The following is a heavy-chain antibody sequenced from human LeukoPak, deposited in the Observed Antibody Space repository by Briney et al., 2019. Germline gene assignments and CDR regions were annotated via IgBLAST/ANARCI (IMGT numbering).Heavy chain of an antibody. J-gene: IGHJ4*02. CDR1: GFTFKSYG. CDR2: ISYDGSNK. CDR3: AKDLYDY. Sequence: GRSLRLSCVASGFTFKSYGMHWVRQAPGKGLEWVAVISYDGSNKYYADSVKGRFTISRDNSKNTLNLQMNSLRAEDTAVYYCAKDLYDYWGQGTLVTVSS. V-gene: IGHV3-33*05.